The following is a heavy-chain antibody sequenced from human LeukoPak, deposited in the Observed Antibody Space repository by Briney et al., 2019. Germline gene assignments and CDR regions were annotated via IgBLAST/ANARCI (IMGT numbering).Heavy chain of an antibody. Sequence: PSETLSLTCTVSGGYIRSYYWSWIRQPPGKGLEWIGYIYYSGSTNYNPSLRSRVTISVDTSKNQFALKLSSVTAADTAVYYCARAFRMYALHNWFDPWGQGTLVTVSS. D-gene: IGHD2-8*01. V-gene: IGHV4-59*01. J-gene: IGHJ5*02. CDR3: ARAFRMYALHNWFDP. CDR1: GGYIRSYY. CDR2: IYYSGST.